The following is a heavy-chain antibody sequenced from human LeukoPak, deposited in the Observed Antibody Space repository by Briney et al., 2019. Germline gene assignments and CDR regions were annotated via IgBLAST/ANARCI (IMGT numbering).Heavy chain of an antibody. D-gene: IGHD6-19*01. CDR1: GFTFTTYI. CDR2: IWYDGSNT. CDR3: ARAVAGTRFDY. Sequence: GTSLRLSCAASGFTFTTYIMHWVRQPPGKGLEWVAVIWYDGSNTHYADSVKGRFTISRDNSKNTLSLQMNSLRAEDTAVYHCARAVAGTRFDYWGQGTLVTVS. J-gene: IGHJ4*02. V-gene: IGHV3-33*01.